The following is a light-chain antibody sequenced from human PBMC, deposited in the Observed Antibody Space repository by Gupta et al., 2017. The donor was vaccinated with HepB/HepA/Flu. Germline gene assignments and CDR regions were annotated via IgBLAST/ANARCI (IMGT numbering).Light chain of an antibody. Sequence: AIRMTQSPSPFSASTGDRVTITCRASQGISSYLAWYQQKPGKAPKLLIYAASTLQSGVPSRFSGSGSGTDFTLTISCLQSEDFATYYCQQDDSCPLTFGGGTKVEIK. CDR3: QQDDSCPLT. CDR1: QGISSY. J-gene: IGKJ4*01. V-gene: IGKV1-8*01. CDR2: AAS.